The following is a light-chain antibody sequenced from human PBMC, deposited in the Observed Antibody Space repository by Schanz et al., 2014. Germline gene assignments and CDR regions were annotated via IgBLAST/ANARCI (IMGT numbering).Light chain of an antibody. CDR2: AAS. CDR3: QKYNNGSPT. V-gene: IGKV1-27*01. J-gene: IGKJ1*01. Sequence: DIQMTQSPSSLSASVGDRVTISCRASRDISNNFAWYQQKPGKVPKLLIYAASILQSGVPSRFSGSGSGTDFTLTISSLQPEDVATYYCQKYNNGSPTLGQGTKVEIK. CDR1: RDISNN.